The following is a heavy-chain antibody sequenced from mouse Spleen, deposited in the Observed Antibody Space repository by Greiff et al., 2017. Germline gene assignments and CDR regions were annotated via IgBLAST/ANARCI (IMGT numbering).Heavy chain of an antibody. J-gene: IGHJ2*01. CDR1: GFTFSSYT. Sequence: EVHLVESGGGLVKPGGSLKLSCAASGFTFSSYTMSWVRQTPAKRLEWVATISSGGGNTYYPDSVKGRFTISRDNARNTLYLQMSSLRSEDTAMYYCARQIYYDPFDYWGQGTTLTVSS. CDR2: ISSGGGNT. D-gene: IGHD2-4*01. CDR3: ARQIYYDPFDY. V-gene: IGHV5-9*04.